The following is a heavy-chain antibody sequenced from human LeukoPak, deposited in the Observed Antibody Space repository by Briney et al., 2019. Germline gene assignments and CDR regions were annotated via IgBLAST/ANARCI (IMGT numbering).Heavy chain of an antibody. Sequence: ASVKVSCKASGYTFTGYYMHWVRQAPGQGLEWMGWINPNSGGTNYAQKFQGWVTMTRDTSISTAYMELSRLRSDDTAVYYCARDLSVDRVNYYYGMDVWGQGTTVTVSS. CDR1: GYTFTGYY. CDR3: ARDLSVDRVNYYYGMDV. V-gene: IGHV1-2*04. D-gene: IGHD3-10*01. J-gene: IGHJ6*02. CDR2: INPNSGGT.